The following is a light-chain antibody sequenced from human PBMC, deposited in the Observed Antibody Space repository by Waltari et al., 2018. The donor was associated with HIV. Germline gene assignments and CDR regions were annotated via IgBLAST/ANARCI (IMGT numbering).Light chain of an antibody. CDR2: SDI. V-gene: IGLV1-40*01. CDR3: QSYDSSLRASV. CDR1: RSNIGAGYF. J-gene: IGLJ2*01. Sequence: QSALTQPPSVSGAPGQRVTISCTGNRSNIGAGYFVHWYQHLPGTAPKLLVYSDINRPSWVPYRFSGSKSGTSASLVITGLQAEDEADYYCQSYDSSLRASVFGGGTKLTVL.